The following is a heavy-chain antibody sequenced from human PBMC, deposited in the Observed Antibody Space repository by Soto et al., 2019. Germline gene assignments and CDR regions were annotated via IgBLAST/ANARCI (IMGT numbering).Heavy chain of an antibody. V-gene: IGHV1-69*12. CDR1: GGTFSSYA. D-gene: IGHD6-19*01. Sequence: QVQLVQSGAEVKKPGSSVKVSCKASGGTFSSYAIRWVRQAPGQGLEWMGGIIPIFGTANYAQKFQGRVTITADESTSTAYMELSSLSSEDTAVYYCAREIIGSGWYFSYYYGIEVWGQGTTVTVS. J-gene: IGHJ6*02. CDR3: AREIIGSGWYFSYYYGIEV. CDR2: IIPIFGTA.